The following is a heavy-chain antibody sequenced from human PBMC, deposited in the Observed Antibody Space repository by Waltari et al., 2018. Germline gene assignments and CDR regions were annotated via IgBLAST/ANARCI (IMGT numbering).Heavy chain of an antibody. CDR1: GFTFTTFW. D-gene: IGHD3-16*01. V-gene: IGHV3-74*01. Sequence: EVQLMESGGDLVQPGGSLRLTCVVAGFTFTTFWMNWVRQAPGKGLVWVSRINNEGTYTTYADSVKGRFTISRDNAKNTLYLQMNSLRVEDTAVYYCGGGGLDGAAYWGQGTLVNASS. J-gene: IGHJ4*02. CDR3: GGGGLDGAAY. CDR2: INNEGTYT.